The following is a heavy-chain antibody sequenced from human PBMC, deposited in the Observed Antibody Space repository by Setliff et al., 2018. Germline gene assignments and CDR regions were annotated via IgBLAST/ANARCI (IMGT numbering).Heavy chain of an antibody. J-gene: IGHJ6*02. CDR3: AGTYYNFWSALDYYYYGMDV. D-gene: IGHD3-3*01. CDR2: INPSGGST. V-gene: IGHV1-46*01. Sequence: ASVKVSCKASGYTFTSYYMHWVRQAPGQGLERMGIINPSGGSTSYAQKFQGRVTMTRDTSTSTVYMELSSLRSEDTAVYYCAGTYYNFWSALDYYYYGMDVWGQGTTVTVSS. CDR1: GYTFTSYY.